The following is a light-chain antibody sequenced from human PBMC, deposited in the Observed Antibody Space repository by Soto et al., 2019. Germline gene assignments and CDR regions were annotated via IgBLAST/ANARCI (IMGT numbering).Light chain of an antibody. Sequence: NFMLTQPHSLSESPGKTVTISCTRSSGSIARNYVQWYQQRPGGAPTTVIYQDNQRPSGAPDRFSGSIDSSSNSASLPISGLKTEDEADYYCQSYDTINQEGIFGGGTKLTVL. CDR2: QDN. CDR3: QSYDTINQEGI. CDR1: SGSIARNY. V-gene: IGLV6-57*04. J-gene: IGLJ2*01.